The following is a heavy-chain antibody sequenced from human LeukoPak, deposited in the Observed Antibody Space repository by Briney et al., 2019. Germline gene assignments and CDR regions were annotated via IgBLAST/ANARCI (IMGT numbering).Heavy chain of an antibody. CDR1: GYTLTELS. Sequence: GASVKVSCKVSGYTLTELSMHWVRKAPGKGLEWMGGFDPEDGETIYAQKFQGRVTMTEDTSTDTAYMELSSLRSEDTAVYYCATLTLWSGSLFDYWGQGTLVIVSS. CDR2: FDPEDGET. J-gene: IGHJ4*02. CDR3: ATLTLWSGSLFDY. D-gene: IGHD3-3*01. V-gene: IGHV1-24*01.